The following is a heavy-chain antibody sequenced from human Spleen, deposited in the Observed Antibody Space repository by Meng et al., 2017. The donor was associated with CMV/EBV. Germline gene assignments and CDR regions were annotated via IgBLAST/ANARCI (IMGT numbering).Heavy chain of an antibody. CDR1: GFTFSSYA. D-gene: IGHD1-26*01. J-gene: IGHJ4*02. CDR2: ISGSGGST. V-gene: IGHV3-23*01. Sequence: SCAASGFTFSSYAMSWVRQAPGKGLEWVSAISGSGGSTYYADSVKGRFTISRDNSKNTLYLQMNSLRAEDTAVYYCARTIVGATTFDYWGQGTLVTVSS. CDR3: ARTIVGATTFDY.